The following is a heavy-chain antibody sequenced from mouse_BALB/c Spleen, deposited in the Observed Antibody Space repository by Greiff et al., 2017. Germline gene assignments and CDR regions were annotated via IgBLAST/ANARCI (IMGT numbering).Heavy chain of an antibody. CDR3: ASEGNYYRSTYAMDY. D-gene: IGHD2-14*01. CDR1: GFSLTSYG. J-gene: IGHJ4*01. V-gene: IGHV2-9*02. CDR2: IWAGGST. Sequence: VQLQQSGPGLVAPSQSLSITCTVSGFSLTSYGVHWVRQPPGKGLEWLGVIWAGGSTNYNSALMSRLSISKDNSKSQVFLKMNSLQTDDTAMYYCASEGNYYRSTYAMDYWGQGTSVTVSS.